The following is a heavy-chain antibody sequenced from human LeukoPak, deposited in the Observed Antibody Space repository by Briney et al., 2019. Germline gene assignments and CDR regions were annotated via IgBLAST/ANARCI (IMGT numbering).Heavy chain of an antibody. V-gene: IGHV4-4*09. CDR1: GGSISSYY. CDR3: ARHQYSSSLPFHYYYYMDV. J-gene: IGHJ6*03. Sequence: SETLSLTCTVSGGSISSYYWSWIRQPPGKGLEWIGYIYTSGSTNYNPSLKSRVTISVDTSKNQFSLKLSSVTAADTAVYYCARHQYSSSLPFHYYYYMDVWGKGTTVTVSS. D-gene: IGHD6-13*01. CDR2: IYTSGST.